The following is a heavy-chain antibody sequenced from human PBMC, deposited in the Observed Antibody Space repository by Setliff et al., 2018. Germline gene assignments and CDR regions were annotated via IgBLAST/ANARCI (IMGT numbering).Heavy chain of an antibody. J-gene: IGHJ4*02. V-gene: IGHV4-34*01. CDR1: GGTFSGYY. CDR2: IYYSGST. CDR3: ARGGGGKPFDY. D-gene: IGHD2-15*01. Sequence: TSETLSLTCAVYGGTFSGYYWSWIRQPPGKGLEWIGSIYYSGSTYYNPSLKSRVTISVDTSKNQFSLKLSSVTAADTAVYYCARGGGGKPFDYWGQGTLVTVSS.